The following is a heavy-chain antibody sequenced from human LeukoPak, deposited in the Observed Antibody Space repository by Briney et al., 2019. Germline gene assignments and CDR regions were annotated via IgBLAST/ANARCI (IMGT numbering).Heavy chain of an antibody. CDR3: ARQRELTGPPPL. Sequence: SETLSLTCTVSGGSISSYYWSWIRQPPGKGLEWIGYIYYSGSTNYNPSLKNRVTISVDTSKNQFSLKLSSVTAADTAVYYCARQRELTGPPPLWGQGTLVTVSS. D-gene: IGHD1-26*01. J-gene: IGHJ4*02. V-gene: IGHV4-59*08. CDR2: IYYSGST. CDR1: GGSISSYY.